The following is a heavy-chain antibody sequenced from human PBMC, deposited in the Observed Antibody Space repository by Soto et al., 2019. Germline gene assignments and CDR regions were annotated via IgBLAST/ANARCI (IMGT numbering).Heavy chain of an antibody. CDR1: GDSVSSKSAA. V-gene: IGHV6-1*01. D-gene: IGHD5-18*01. CDR3: ARGLTDSYGYGDLFDP. CDR2: TYYRSKWDN. Sequence: QVQLHLSGPGLVKPSQTLSLTCAISGDSVSSKSAAWNWVRQSPSRGLEWLGRTYYRSKWDNNYAVTLKSRITLNADTSKNQFSLLLNSVTPEDTAVYFCARGLTDSYGYGDLFDPWGQGILVTVSS. J-gene: IGHJ5*02.